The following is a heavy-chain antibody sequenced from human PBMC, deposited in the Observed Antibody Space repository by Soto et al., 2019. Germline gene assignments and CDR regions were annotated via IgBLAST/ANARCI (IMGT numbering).Heavy chain of an antibody. CDR3: AKVLESSGYSLPYFQH. J-gene: IGHJ1*01. Sequence: EVQLLESGGGLVQPGGSLRLSCAASGFTFSSYAMSWVRQAPGKGLEWVSAISGSGGSTYYADSVMGRFTISRDNSKNTLYLQMNSLRAEDTAVYYCAKVLESSGYSLPYFQHWGQGTLVTVSS. D-gene: IGHD3-22*01. CDR2: ISGSGGST. CDR1: GFTFSSYA. V-gene: IGHV3-23*01.